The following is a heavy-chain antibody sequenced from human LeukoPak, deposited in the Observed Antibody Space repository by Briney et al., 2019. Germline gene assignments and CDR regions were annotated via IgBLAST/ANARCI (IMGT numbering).Heavy chain of an antibody. Sequence: ASVKVSCKASGYTFTSYYMHWVRQAPGQGLEWMGIINPSGGSTSYAQKFQGRVTITADKSTSTAYMELSSLRSEDTAVYYCARDQAKGEWLRNFDYWGQGTLVTVSS. D-gene: IGHD5-12*01. CDR1: GYTFTSYY. J-gene: IGHJ4*02. CDR2: INPSGGST. CDR3: ARDQAKGEWLRNFDY. V-gene: IGHV1-46*01.